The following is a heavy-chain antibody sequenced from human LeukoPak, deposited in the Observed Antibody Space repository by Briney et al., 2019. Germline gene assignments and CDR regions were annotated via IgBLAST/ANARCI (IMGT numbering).Heavy chain of an antibody. CDR1: GFTFSDYY. J-gene: IGHJ4*02. V-gene: IGHV3-11*01. CDR3: TREGEYSNSWYYFDY. Sequence: GGSLRLSCAASGFTFSDYYMSWIRQAPGKGLEWVSYISSSGSTIYYADSVKGRFTISRDNAKNSMYLQMNSLRAEDTAMYYCTREGEYSNSWYYFDYWGQGTLVTVSS. CDR2: ISSSGSTI. D-gene: IGHD6-13*01.